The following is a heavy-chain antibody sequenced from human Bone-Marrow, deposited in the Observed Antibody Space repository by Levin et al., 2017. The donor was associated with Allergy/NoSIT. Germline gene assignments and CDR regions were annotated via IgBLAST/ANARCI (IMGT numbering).Heavy chain of an antibody. D-gene: IGHD1-26*01. J-gene: IGHJ5*02. CDR1: GFSFDTYA. CDR3: AKPAPYGATYDVDLSLGIDL. V-gene: IGHV3-23*01. Sequence: GESLKISCAASGFSFDTYAMGWVRQTAGKGLEWVSAISGSGRTTYYADSLKGRFTIYKDNSKKTLYLQMTSLRADDTALYYCAKPAPYGATYDVDLSLGIDLWGQGTVVTVSS. CDR2: ISGSGRTT.